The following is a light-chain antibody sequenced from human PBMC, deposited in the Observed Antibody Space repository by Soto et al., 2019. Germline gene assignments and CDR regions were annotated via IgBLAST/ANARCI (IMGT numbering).Light chain of an antibody. V-gene: IGKV1-5*01. CDR1: RSISSW. J-gene: IGKJ1*01. CDR3: QQYNSYWGT. Sequence: DIQMTQSPSTLSASVGDRVTITCRASRSISSWLAWYQQKPGKAPKLLIYDASSLESGVPSRFSGSGSGTEFTLTISSLQPDDFETYYCQQYNSYWGTFGQGTKVEIK. CDR2: DAS.